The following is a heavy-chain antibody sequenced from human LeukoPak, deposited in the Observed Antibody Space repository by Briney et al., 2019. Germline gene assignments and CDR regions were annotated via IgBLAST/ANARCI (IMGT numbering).Heavy chain of an antibody. Sequence: PSETLSLTCAVSGGSISSGGYSWSWIRRPPGKGLEWLGYIYHSGSTYYNPSLKSPVTTAVNTSKKQFSLKLTSVTAADTAVYYCARIVAAVGGDYWGQGTLVTVSS. V-gene: IGHV4-30-2*01. CDR2: IYHSGST. CDR1: GGSISSGGYS. CDR3: ARIVAAVGGDY. D-gene: IGHD6-13*01. J-gene: IGHJ4*02.